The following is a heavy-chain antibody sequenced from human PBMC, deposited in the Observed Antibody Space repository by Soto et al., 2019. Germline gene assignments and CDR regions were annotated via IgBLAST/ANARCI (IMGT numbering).Heavy chain of an antibody. V-gene: IGHV1-2*04. CDR2: INPNSGGT. CDR1: GYTFTGYY. J-gene: IGHJ6*02. Sequence: GASVKVSCKASGYTFTGYYMHWVRQAPGQGLEWMGWINPNSGGTNYAQKFQGWVTMTRDTSISTAYTELSRLRSDDTAVYYCARDRGTLGYYYYYGMDVWGQGTTVTVSS. D-gene: IGHD3-10*01. CDR3: ARDRGTLGYYYYYGMDV.